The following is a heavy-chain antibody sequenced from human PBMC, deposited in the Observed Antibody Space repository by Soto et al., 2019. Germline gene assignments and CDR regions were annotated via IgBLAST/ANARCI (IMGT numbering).Heavy chain of an antibody. CDR2: ISSSSSYI. CDR1: GFTFSSYS. CDR3: ARGSMGVVAATPV. V-gene: IGHV3-21*01. D-gene: IGHD2-15*01. J-gene: IGHJ4*02. Sequence: GGSLRLSCAASGFTFSSYSMNWVRQAPGKGLEWVSSISSSSSYIYYADSVKGRFTISRDNAKNSLYLQMNSLRAEDTAVYYCARGSMGVVAATPVWGQGTLVTVSS.